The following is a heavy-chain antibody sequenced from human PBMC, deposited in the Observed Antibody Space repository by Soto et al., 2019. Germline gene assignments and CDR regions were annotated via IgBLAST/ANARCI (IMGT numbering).Heavy chain of an antibody. CDR2: ISAYNGNT. D-gene: IGHD6-6*01. V-gene: IGHV1-18*01. CDR1: GYTFTSYG. CDR3: AREIRVRVAARQGPLDY. Sequence: QVQLVQSGAEVKKPGASVKVSCKASGYTFTSYGISWVRQAPGQGLEWMGWISAYNGNTNYAQKLQGKVTMTTDTSTSTAYMELRSLRSDDTAVYYCAREIRVRVAARQGPLDYWGQGTLVTVSS. J-gene: IGHJ4*02.